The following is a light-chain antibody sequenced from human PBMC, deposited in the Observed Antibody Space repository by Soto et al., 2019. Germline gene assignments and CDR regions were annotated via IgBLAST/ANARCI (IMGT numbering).Light chain of an antibody. CDR3: SSYTSSSTPYVV. J-gene: IGLJ2*01. Sequence: QSVLTQPASVSGSPGQSITISCTGTSSDVGGYNYVSWYQQHPGKAPKLMIYKVSNRPSGVSNRFSGSKSGNTASLTISGLQAEDEADYYCSSYTSSSTPYVVFGGGTKLTVL. V-gene: IGLV2-14*01. CDR2: KVS. CDR1: SSDVGGYNY.